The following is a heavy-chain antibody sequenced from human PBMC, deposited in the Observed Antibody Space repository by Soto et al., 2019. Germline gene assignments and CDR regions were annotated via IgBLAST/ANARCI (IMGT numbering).Heavy chain of an antibody. CDR1: GYTFTGYY. Sequence: ASVKVSCKASGYTFTGYYMHWVRQAPGQGLEWMGWINPNSGGTNYAQKFQGWVTMTRDTSISTAYMELSRLRSDDTAVYYCARARSGSYSGYFDYWGQGTLVTVSS. V-gene: IGHV1-2*04. CDR3: ARARSGSYSGYFDY. J-gene: IGHJ4*02. CDR2: INPNSGGT. D-gene: IGHD1-26*01.